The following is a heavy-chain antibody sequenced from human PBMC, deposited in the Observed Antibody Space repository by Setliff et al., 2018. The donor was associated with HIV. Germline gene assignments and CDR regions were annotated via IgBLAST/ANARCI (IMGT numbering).Heavy chain of an antibody. Sequence: SETLSLTCTVSGGSIRTGDYYWNWMRQRPGKGLEWIGYINYSGNTYSNPALKSRATIAVDTSKNQFSLKLSSVTAADTAVYYCARSVVVVTVEWFDPWGQGTLVTVSS. J-gene: IGHJ5*02. V-gene: IGHV4-30-4*08. CDR2: INYSGNT. CDR3: ARSVVVVTVEWFDP. CDR1: GGSIRTGDYY. D-gene: IGHD2-21*02.